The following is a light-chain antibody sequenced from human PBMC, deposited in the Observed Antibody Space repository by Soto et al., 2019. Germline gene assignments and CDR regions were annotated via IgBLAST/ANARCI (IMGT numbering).Light chain of an antibody. CDR2: KTS. J-gene: IGKJ1*01. Sequence: DIQMTQSPPTLSASVGDRVTITCRASQSVGSWLAWYQQKPGKAPNLLIYKTSSLESGVPSRFSGSRSGTEFTLTINDLQPDDFATYYCQHYHGLSRTFGQGTKVEIK. CDR1: QSVGSW. V-gene: IGKV1-5*03. CDR3: QHYHGLSRT.